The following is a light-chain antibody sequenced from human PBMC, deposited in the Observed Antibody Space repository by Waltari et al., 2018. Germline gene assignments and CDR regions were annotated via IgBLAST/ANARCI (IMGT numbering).Light chain of an antibody. V-gene: IGKV1-39*01. CDR1: QSVGVN. CDR2: GVS. CDR3: HQTHSFPRT. Sequence: DIQMTQSPSFLTASVGDRVTISCRASQSVGVNLNWDQQRPGQAPSLLIFGVSSLHGGAPSRFSGSGSETAFSLTIRGLQPEDFATYYCHQTHSFPRTFGQGTKVEIK. J-gene: IGKJ2*02.